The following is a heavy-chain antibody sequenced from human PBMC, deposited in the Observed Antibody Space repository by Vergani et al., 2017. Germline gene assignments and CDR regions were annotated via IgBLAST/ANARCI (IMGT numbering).Heavy chain of an antibody. CDR2: MNPNSGNT. D-gene: IGHD1-26*01. J-gene: IGHJ5*02. V-gene: IGHV1-8*03. Sequence: QVQLVQSGAEVKKPGASVKVSCKASGYTFTSYDINWVRQATGQGLEWMGWMNPNSGNTGYAQKFQGRVTITRNTSISTAYMELSSLRSEDTXVYYCARVPSGSYLSRRKDWFDPWGQGTLVTVSS. CDR3: ARVPSGSYLSRRKDWFDP. CDR1: GYTFTSYD.